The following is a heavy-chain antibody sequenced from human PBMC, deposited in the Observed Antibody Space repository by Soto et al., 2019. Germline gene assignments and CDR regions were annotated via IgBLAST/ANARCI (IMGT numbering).Heavy chain of an antibody. CDR1: GYSFTYYW. CDR3: ARVGCLSNGWQHRYDY. D-gene: IGHD2-2*01. CDR2: IYPGDSNT. J-gene: IGHJ4*02. V-gene: IGHV5-51*01. Sequence: EVQLVQSGAEVKKAGESLKISCKGSGYSFTYYWIAWVRQMPGKGLEWMGIIYPGDSNTRYSPSFQGQVTISADKSIRNASLQWSSLKASDTAMYYCARVGCLSNGWQHRYDYWCQGTLVTVSS.